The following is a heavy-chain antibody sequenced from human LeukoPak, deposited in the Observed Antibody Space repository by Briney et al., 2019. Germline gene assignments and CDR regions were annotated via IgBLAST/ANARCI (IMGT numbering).Heavy chain of an antibody. J-gene: IGHJ5*02. CDR2: IYYSGST. CDR1: GGSISSYY. Sequence: SETLSLTCTVSGGSISSYYWSWIRQPPGKGLEWIRYIYYSGSTNYNPSLKSRVTISVDTSKNQFSLKLSSVTAADTAVYYCARVEGSGSAWFDPWGQGTLVTVSS. V-gene: IGHV4-59*01. D-gene: IGHD3-10*01. CDR3: ARVEGSGSAWFDP.